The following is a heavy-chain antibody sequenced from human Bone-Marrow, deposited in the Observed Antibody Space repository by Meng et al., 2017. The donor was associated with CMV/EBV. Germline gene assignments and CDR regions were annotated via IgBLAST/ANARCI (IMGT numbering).Heavy chain of an antibody. D-gene: IGHD4-17*01. CDR1: GVSVNSGSYY. J-gene: IGHJ4*02. V-gene: IGHV4-61*01. CDR2: IFYSGST. CDR3: ARFDYALY. Sequence: SETLSLTCSVSGVSVNSGSYYWNWIRQPPGRGLEWIGYIFYSGSTNYNPSLKGRVTISVDTSKNQFSLKLRSVTAADTAVYYCARFDYALYWGQGTLVTRLL.